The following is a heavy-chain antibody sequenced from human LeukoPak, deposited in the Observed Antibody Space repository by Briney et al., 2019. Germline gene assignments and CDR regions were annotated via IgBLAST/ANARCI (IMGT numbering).Heavy chain of an antibody. J-gene: IGHJ4*02. D-gene: IGHD3-22*01. Sequence: PGGSLRLSCAASGFTFSSYAMSWVRQAPGKGLEWVSAISGSGGSTYYADSVKGRFTISRDNSKNTLYLQMNSLRAEDTAVYYCAKSSTGRSYYDSSGYYGDWGQGTLVTVSS. CDR3: AKSSTGRSYYDSSGYYGD. V-gene: IGHV3-23*01. CDR1: GFTFSSYA. CDR2: ISGSGGST.